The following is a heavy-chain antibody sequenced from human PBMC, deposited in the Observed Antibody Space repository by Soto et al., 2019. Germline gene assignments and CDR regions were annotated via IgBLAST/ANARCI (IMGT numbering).Heavy chain of an antibody. V-gene: IGHV4-34*01. D-gene: IGHD2-2*01. Sequence: PSETLSLTCAVYGGSFSGYYWSWIRQPPGKGLEWIGEINHSGSTNYNPSLKSRVTISVDTSKNQFSLKLSSVTAADTAVYYCVQLHPFDYWGQGTRVTVSS. CDR3: VQLHPFDY. J-gene: IGHJ4*02. CDR2: INHSGST. CDR1: GGSFSGYY.